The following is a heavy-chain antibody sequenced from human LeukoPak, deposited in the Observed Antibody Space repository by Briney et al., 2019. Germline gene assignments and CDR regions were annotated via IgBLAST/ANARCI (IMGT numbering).Heavy chain of an antibody. CDR2: ISSGGSYI. J-gene: IGHJ4*02. D-gene: IGHD3-10*01. CDR1: GFMFSNYW. Sequence: GGSLRLSCAASGFMFSNYWMSWVRQAPGKGLEWVSSISSGGSYIYYADSVKGRFTISRDNAKNSLYLQMNSLRAEDTAVYYCARDQSGDNNWGQGTLVTVSS. V-gene: IGHV3-21*01. CDR3: ARDQSGDNN.